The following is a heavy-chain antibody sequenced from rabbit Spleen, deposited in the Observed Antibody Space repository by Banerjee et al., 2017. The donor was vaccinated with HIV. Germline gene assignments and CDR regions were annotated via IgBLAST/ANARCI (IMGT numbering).Heavy chain of an antibody. CDR3: VRDKASTSGDYGPYYFDL. CDR1: GFFCYFKCV. Sequence: QEQLVESGGGLVKPEGSLTLTCTGSGFFCYFKCVMCWVRQAPGKGLQWIGCMNTVSGNAVYATWAKGRFPISRTSSTTVSLQLNSLTAADTATYFCVRDKASTSGDYGPYYFDLWGQGTLVTVS. CDR2: MNTVSGNA. D-gene: IGHD1-1*01. J-gene: IGHJ4*01. V-gene: IGHV1S45*01.